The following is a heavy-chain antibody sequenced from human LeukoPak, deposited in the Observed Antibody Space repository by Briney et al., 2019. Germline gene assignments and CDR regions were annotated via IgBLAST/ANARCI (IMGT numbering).Heavy chain of an antibody. Sequence: GGTLRLSCAASGFTFSNYCMSWVRQAPGTGLDWVANIKDFGSEKYYVDSVKGRFTISRDNAKNSLYLQMNSLRAEDTALYYCVRTRVVVTAYFDYWGQGTLVTVSS. CDR3: VRTRVVVTAYFDY. V-gene: IGHV3-7*01. CDR2: IKDFGSEK. CDR1: GFTFSNYC. J-gene: IGHJ4*02. D-gene: IGHD2-21*02.